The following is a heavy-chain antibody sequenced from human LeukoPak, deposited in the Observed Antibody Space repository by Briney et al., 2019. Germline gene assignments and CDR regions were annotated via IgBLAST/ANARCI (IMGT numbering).Heavy chain of an antibody. D-gene: IGHD6-13*01. J-gene: IGHJ4*02. Sequence: PGRSLRLSCAASGFTFSSYGMHWVRQAPGKGLEWVAVISYDGSNKYYADSVKGRFTISRDNAKNSLYLQMNSLRAEDTAVYYCARDLGAIAAAPGDWGQGTLVTVSS. V-gene: IGHV3-30*03. CDR2: ISYDGSNK. CDR3: ARDLGAIAAAPGD. CDR1: GFTFSSYG.